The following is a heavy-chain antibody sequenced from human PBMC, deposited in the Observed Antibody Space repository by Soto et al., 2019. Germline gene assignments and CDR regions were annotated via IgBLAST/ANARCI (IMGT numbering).Heavy chain of an antibody. D-gene: IGHD4-17*01. J-gene: IGHJ4*02. CDR3: AREIGDYGGISPRSPYFDY. CDR1: GGSISSSSYY. V-gene: IGHV4-39*07. Sequence: SETLSLTCTVSGGSISSSSYYWGWIRQPPGKGLEWIGSIYYSGSTYYNPSLKSRVTISVDTSKNQFSLKLSSVTAADTAVYYCAREIGDYGGISPRSPYFDYWGQGTLVTVSS. CDR2: IYYSGST.